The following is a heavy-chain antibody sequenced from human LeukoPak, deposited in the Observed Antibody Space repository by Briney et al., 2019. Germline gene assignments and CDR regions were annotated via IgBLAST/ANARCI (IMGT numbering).Heavy chain of an antibody. CDR1: GGSISSHY. Sequence: PSETLSLTCTVSGGSISSHYWSWIRQPPGKGLEWIGYIYYSGSTYYNPSLKSRVTISVDTSKNQFSLKLSSVTAADTAVYYCARGAQVGGVANMDVWGKGTTVTVSS. D-gene: IGHD3-16*01. J-gene: IGHJ6*03. CDR2: IYYSGST. V-gene: IGHV4-59*11. CDR3: ARGAQVGGVANMDV.